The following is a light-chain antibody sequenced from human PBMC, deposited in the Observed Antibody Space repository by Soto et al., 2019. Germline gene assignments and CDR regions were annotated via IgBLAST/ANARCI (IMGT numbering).Light chain of an antibody. J-gene: IGKJ2*02. V-gene: IGKV3-15*01. Sequence: IGLSQSPGSLSLSPGERVTLSCRASQSVSSNVAWYQQKPGQAPRLLIYDASTRATSIPARFSGGGSGTEFTLTISSLQSEDFAFYYCQQFNNYPRTFGQGTKLEI. CDR1: QSVSSN. CDR2: DAS. CDR3: QQFNNYPRT.